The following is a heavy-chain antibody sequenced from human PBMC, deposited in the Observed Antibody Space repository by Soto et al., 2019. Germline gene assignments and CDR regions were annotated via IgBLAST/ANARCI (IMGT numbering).Heavy chain of an antibody. J-gene: IGHJ5*02. Sequence: SETLSLTCTVSGGSISSGDYYWSWIRQPPGKGLEWIGYIYYSGSTYYNPSLKSRVTISVDTSKNQFSLKLSSVTAADTAVYYCARDSGYYYDSSGYFSWFDPWGQGTLVTVSS. CDR1: GGSISSGDYY. V-gene: IGHV4-30-4*01. D-gene: IGHD3-22*01. CDR3: ARDSGYYYDSSGYFSWFDP. CDR2: IYYSGST.